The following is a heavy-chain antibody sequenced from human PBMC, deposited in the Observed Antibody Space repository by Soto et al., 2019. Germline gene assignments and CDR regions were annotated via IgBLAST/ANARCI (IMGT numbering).Heavy chain of an antibody. J-gene: IGHJ4*02. D-gene: IGHD3-3*01. CDR3: ARYQAASGYFAY. Sequence: SETLSLTCTVSGGSIRSYYWSWIRQPPGKGLEWIGHIYNSATTDYNPSLKRRVTISVDTSKNQFSLKLSSVTAADTAVYFCARYQAASGYFAYCGPGTLVTVSS. CDR2: IYNSATT. V-gene: IGHV4-59*01. CDR1: GGSIRSYY.